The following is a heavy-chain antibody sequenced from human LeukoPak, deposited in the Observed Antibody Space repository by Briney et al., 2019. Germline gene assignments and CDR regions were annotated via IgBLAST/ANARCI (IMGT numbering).Heavy chain of an antibody. V-gene: IGHV3-30*01. CDR1: GITFSSYA. CDR3: ARGTTVLAWFDS. D-gene: IGHD4-17*01. CDR2: ISYDGSNK. J-gene: IGHJ5*01. Sequence: GGSLRLSCAASGITFSSYAMHWVRQAPGKGLEWVAVISYDGSNKYYADSVKGRFTISRDNSKNTLYLQMNSLRSDDTAVYYCARGTTVLAWFDSWGQGTLVTVSS.